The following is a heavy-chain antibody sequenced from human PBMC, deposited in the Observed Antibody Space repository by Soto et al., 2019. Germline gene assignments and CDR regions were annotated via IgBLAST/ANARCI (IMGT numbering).Heavy chain of an antibody. D-gene: IGHD5-18*01. Sequence: ASVKVSCKASGGTFSSYAISWVRQAPGQGLEWMGGIIPIFGTANYAQKFQGRVTITADESTSTAYMELSSLRSEDTAVYYCARPAMVTDRDYYYYGMDVWGQGTTVTVSS. J-gene: IGHJ6*02. CDR3: ARPAMVTDRDYYYYGMDV. V-gene: IGHV1-69*13. CDR2: IIPIFGTA. CDR1: GGTFSSYA.